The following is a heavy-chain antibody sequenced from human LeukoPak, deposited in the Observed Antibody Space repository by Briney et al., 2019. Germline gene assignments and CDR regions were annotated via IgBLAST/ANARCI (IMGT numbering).Heavy chain of an antibody. V-gene: IGHV3-30-3*01. Sequence: GGSLRLSCAASGFTFSSYAMHWVRQAPSKGLEWVAVISYDGSNKYYADSVKGRFTISRDNSKNTLYLQMNSLRAEDTAVYYCARSIVVVTLGAAFDIWGQGTMVTVSS. CDR1: GFTFSSYA. CDR3: ARSIVVVTLGAAFDI. J-gene: IGHJ3*02. D-gene: IGHD2-21*02. CDR2: ISYDGSNK.